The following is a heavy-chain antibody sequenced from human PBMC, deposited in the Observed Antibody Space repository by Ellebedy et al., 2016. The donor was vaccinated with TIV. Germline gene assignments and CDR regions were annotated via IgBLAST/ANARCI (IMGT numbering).Heavy chain of an antibody. V-gene: IGHV3-74*01. D-gene: IGHD2-15*01. CDR2: IKTDGSYT. CDR3: AAKGSGYFDL. CDR1: GFTFSTYA. Sequence: GESLKISCAASGFTFSTYAMSWVRQASGKGLVWVSRIKTDGSYTTYADSVKGRFTISRDNAKNTLYLQMNSLRAEDTAVYYCAAKGSGYFDLWGRGTLVTVSS. J-gene: IGHJ2*01.